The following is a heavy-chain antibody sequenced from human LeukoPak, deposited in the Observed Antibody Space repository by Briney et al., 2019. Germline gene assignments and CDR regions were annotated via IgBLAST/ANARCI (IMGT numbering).Heavy chain of an antibody. CDR1: GGSISSSSYY. D-gene: IGHD1-26*01. Sequence: PSQTLSLTCTVSGGSISSSSYYWGWIRQPPGKGLEWIGSIYYSGSTYYNPSLKSRVTISVDTSKNQFSLKLSSVTAADTAVYYCARIVVGATTFPDYWGQGTLVTVSS. V-gene: IGHV4-39*01. J-gene: IGHJ4*02. CDR3: ARIVVGATTFPDY. CDR2: IYYSGST.